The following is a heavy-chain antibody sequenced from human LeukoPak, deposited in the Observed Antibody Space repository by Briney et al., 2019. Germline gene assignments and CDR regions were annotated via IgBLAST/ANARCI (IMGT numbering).Heavy chain of an antibody. CDR2: INPSGGST. CDR1: GYTFTSYY. CDR3: ARIATDSSGYYYVGWFDP. J-gene: IGHJ5*02. V-gene: IGHV1-46*01. Sequence: GASVKVSCKASGYTFTSYYMHWVRQAPGQGLEWMGLINPSGGSTSYAQKFQGRVTMTRDTSTSTVYMELSSLRSEDTAVYYCARIATDSSGYYYVGWFDPWGQGTLVTVSS. D-gene: IGHD3-22*01.